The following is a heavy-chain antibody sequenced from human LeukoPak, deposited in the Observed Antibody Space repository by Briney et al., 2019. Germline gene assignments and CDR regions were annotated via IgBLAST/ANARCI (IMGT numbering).Heavy chain of an antibody. CDR3: ARFDLGYCSGGSCYNRFDY. D-gene: IGHD2-15*01. V-gene: IGHV1-18*01. J-gene: IGHJ4*02. Sequence: ASVKVSCKPSGYTLTRYDIIRVRQAPGHGRGGMGWISAYNCNTNQAQKPHARVTMTTDPSTSPAYMELRSLRSDDTAVYYWARFDLGYCSGGSCYNRFDYWAQGTLVSVFS. CDR2: ISAYNCNT. CDR1: GYTLTRYD.